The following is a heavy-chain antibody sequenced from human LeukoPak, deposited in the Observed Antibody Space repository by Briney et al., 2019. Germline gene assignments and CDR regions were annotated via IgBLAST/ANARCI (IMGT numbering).Heavy chain of an antibody. CDR3: ARESAPLNWFDP. J-gene: IGHJ5*02. CDR2: IYYSGST. V-gene: IGHV4-39*07. Sequence: SETLSLTCTVSGGSISSSSYYWGWIRQPPGKGLEWIGSIYYSGSTYYNPSLKSRVTISVDTSKNQFSLKLSSVTAADTAVYYCARESAPLNWFDPWGQGTLVTVSS. D-gene: IGHD6-6*01. CDR1: GGSISSSSYY.